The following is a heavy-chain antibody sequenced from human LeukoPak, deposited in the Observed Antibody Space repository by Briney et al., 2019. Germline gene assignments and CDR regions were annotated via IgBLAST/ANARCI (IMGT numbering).Heavy chain of an antibody. V-gene: IGHV3-48*01. CDR2: ISSSRNTI. D-gene: IGHD4-17*01. CDR3: ARGTTVTTYFDY. Sequence: GGSLRLSCAASGFTFSSYNMHWVRQAPGKGLEWISYISSSRNTIYYADSVKGRFTISRDNSKNTLYVQMNSLRVEDTAVYYCARGTTVTTYFDYWGQGTLVTVSS. J-gene: IGHJ4*02. CDR1: GFTFSSYN.